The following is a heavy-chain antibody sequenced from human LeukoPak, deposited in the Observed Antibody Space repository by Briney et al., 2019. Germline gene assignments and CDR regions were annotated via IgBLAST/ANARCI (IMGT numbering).Heavy chain of an antibody. D-gene: IGHD4-17*01. CDR1: GFTFSSFW. CDR2: LNSDGSST. V-gene: IGHV3-74*01. J-gene: IGHJ4*02. CDR3: AREHYGDYSSPFDY. Sequence: GGSLTLSCAASGFTFSSFWMHWVRQAPGKGLVWVARLNSDGSSTSYADSVKGRFTISRDNGKNTLYLQMNSLRAEDTAVYYCAREHYGDYSSPFDYWGQGTLVTVSS.